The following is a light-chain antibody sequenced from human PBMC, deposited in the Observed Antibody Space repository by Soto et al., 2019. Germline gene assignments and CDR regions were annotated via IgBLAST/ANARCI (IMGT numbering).Light chain of an antibody. Sequence: QSALTQPPSASGSPGQSVTISCTGTSSDVGGYNYVSWYQQYPGKAPKLLIYDVNKRPSGVPDRFSGSKSGNTASLTVSGLQAEDEADYYCCSYAGGYTHAVFGGGTKVTVL. CDR2: DVN. V-gene: IGLV2-8*01. CDR3: CSYAGGYTHAV. J-gene: IGLJ2*01. CDR1: SSDVGGYNY.